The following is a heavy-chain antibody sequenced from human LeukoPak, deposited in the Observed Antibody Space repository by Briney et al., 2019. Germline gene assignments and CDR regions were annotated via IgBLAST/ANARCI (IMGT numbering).Heavy chain of an antibody. CDR3: ARSPHILTGENFDY. J-gene: IGHJ4*02. D-gene: IGHD3-9*01. V-gene: IGHV1-2*02. CDR1: GYTFTGYF. CDR2: INPNSGGT. Sequence: ASVKVSCKASGYTFTGYFLHWVRQAPGQGLEWMGWINPNSGGTNYAQKFQGRVTMTGDTSISTTYMDLSRLRSDDTAVYYCARSPHILTGENFDYWGQGTLVTVSS.